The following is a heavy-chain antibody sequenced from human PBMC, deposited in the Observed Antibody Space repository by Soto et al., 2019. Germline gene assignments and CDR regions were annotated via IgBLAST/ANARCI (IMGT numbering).Heavy chain of an antibody. J-gene: IGHJ4*01. D-gene: IGHD5-12*01. CDR2: IFYAGAI. V-gene: IGHV4-59*01. Sequence: QVQLQESGPGLVKPSETLSLTCIVSGGSISSDYWGWIRQPPGKGLEWIGYIFYAGAINYNPSLKSRVTLSIDASEKQFALNLTVVTAADTAFYSCAKYTGYYSLFYFDSWGRGLQVTVSS. CDR1: GGSISSDY. CDR3: AKYTGYYSLFYFDS.